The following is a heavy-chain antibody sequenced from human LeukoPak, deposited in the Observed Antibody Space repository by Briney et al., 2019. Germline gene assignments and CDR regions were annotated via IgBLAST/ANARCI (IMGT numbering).Heavy chain of an antibody. CDR3: AKADGSGNYSPHFDY. J-gene: IGHJ4*02. CDR1: GFTFSSFA. Sequence: GGSLRLSCGVSGFTFSSFATSWVRQAPGKGLEWVSSISISGDTTDYADSVKGRFTISRDNSKDTLYLQMNSLRAEDTAVYYCAKADGSGNYSPHFDYWGQGTLVTVSS. V-gene: IGHV3-23*01. CDR2: ISISGDTT. D-gene: IGHD3-10*01.